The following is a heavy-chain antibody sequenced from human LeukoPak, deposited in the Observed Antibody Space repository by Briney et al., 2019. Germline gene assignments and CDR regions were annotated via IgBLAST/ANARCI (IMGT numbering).Heavy chain of an antibody. D-gene: IGHD6-19*01. CDR3: TRNSGWYGLS. Sequence: PGRSLRLSCAASGFTFSTYGSHWVRQAPGKGLEWVAVLGSDGRTTYYADSVKGRFTISRDNSNNTLFLHLNSLRGEDTAVYYCTRNSGWYGLSWGQGTLVTVSS. CDR2: LGSDGRTT. V-gene: IGHV3-33*08. J-gene: IGHJ1*01. CDR1: GFTFSTYG.